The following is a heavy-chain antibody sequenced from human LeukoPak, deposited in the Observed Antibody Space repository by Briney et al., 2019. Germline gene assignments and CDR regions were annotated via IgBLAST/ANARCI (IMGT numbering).Heavy chain of an antibody. V-gene: IGHV3-21*01. CDR3: ARTYYYDSSGYKSGY. Sequence: GGTLRLSCAASGFTFSSYSMNWVRQAPGKGLEWGSSISSRSSYIYYADSVKGRFTISRDNAKNSLYLQMNSLRAEDTAVYYCARTYYYDSSGYKSGYWGQGTLVTVSS. CDR1: GFTFSSYS. CDR2: ISSRSSYI. J-gene: IGHJ4*02. D-gene: IGHD3-22*01.